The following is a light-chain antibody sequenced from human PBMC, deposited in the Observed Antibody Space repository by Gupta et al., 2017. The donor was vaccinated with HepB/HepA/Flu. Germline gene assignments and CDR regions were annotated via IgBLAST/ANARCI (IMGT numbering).Light chain of an antibody. CDR2: AAS. Sequence: IVLSQSPRTMSLSPAERATLSCSASHNDVSRVLAWYQQKPGQAPRLLIDAASRRATGVPDRFSGSGSGAEFTLIISRLEPEDCAVYYCQQRSNSPITFGGGTKLEIK. V-gene: IGKV3-20*01. CDR3: QQRSNSPIT. J-gene: IGKJ4*01. CDR1: HNDVSRV.